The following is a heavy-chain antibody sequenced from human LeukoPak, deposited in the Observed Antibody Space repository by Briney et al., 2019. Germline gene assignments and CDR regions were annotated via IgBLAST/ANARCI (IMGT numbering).Heavy chain of an antibody. CDR3: ARDAPWGTVVSSGWYFDL. V-gene: IGHV4-30-2*01. CDR2: ICHSGST. Sequence: PSQTLSLTCTVSGGSISSGGYYWSWIRQPPGKGLEWIGYICHSGSTYYNPSLKSRVTISVDRSKNQFSLKLSSVTAADTAVYYCARDAPWGTVVSSGWYFDLWGRGTLVTVSS. J-gene: IGHJ2*01. D-gene: IGHD4-23*01. CDR1: GGSISSGGYY.